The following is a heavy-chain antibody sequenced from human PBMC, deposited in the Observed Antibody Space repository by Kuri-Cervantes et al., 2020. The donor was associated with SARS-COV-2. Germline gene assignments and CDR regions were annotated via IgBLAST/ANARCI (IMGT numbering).Heavy chain of an antibody. CDR2: IYYSGST. J-gene: IGHJ4*02. CDR3: ARQGSSGWYLGY. Sequence: SETLSLPCTVSGGSISSYYWSWIRQPPGKGLEWIGYIYYSGSTNYNPSLKSRVTISVDTSKNQFSLKLSSVTAADTAVYYCARQGSSGWYLGYWGQGTLVTVSS. D-gene: IGHD6-19*01. CDR1: GGSISSYY. V-gene: IGHV4-59*08.